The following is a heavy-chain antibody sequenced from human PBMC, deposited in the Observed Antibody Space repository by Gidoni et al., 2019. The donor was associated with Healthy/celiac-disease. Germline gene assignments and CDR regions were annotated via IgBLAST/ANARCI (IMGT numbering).Heavy chain of an antibody. V-gene: IGHV3-9*01. J-gene: IGHJ1*01. CDR2: ISWNSGSI. Sequence: EVQLVESGGGLVQPGRSLRLSCAASGFTFDDYAMHWVRQAPGKGLEWVSGISWNSGSIGYADSVKGRFTISRDNAKNSLYLQMNSLRAEDTALYYCAKDKGYSSHGGYFQHWGQGTLVTVSS. D-gene: IGHD6-13*01. CDR1: GFTFDDYA. CDR3: AKDKGYSSHGGYFQH.